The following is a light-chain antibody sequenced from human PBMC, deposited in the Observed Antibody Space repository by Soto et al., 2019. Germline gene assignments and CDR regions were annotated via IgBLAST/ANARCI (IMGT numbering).Light chain of an antibody. Sequence: DIQMTQSPSTLSATAGDRVTITCRASQSISAWLAWYQQKPGKAPKLLIYDASNLESGVPSRFSGSGSGTEFTLTISNLQPDDFATYYCQQLRMYPSTFGGGTKVDIK. CDR3: QQLRMYPST. CDR1: QSISAW. V-gene: IGKV1-5*01. CDR2: DAS. J-gene: IGKJ4*01.